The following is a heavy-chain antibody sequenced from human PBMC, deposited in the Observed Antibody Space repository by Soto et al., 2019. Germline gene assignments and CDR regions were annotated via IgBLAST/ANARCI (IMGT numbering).Heavy chain of an antibody. V-gene: IGHV1-18*01. CDR1: GYTFTSYG. CDR3: ARRNDYGDYHSNWFDP. CDR2: ISAYNGNT. Sequence: ASVKVSCKASGYTFTSYGISWVRQAPGQGLEWMGWISAYNGNTNYAQKLQGRVTMTTDTSTSTAYMELRSLRSDDTAVYYCARRNDYGDYHSNWFDPWGQGTLVTVSS. J-gene: IGHJ5*02. D-gene: IGHD4-17*01.